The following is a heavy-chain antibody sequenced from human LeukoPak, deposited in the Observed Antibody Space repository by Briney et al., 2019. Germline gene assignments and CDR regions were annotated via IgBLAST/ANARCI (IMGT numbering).Heavy chain of an antibody. Sequence: ASVKVSCKASGGTFSSYAISWVRQAPGQGLEWMGGIVPIFGTANYAQKFQGRVTITADESTSTAYMELSSLRSEDTAVYYCARDNSGGGSPSWGQGTLVTVSS. D-gene: IGHD2-15*01. V-gene: IGHV1-69*13. J-gene: IGHJ4*02. CDR1: GGTFSSYA. CDR2: IVPIFGTA. CDR3: ARDNSGGGSPS.